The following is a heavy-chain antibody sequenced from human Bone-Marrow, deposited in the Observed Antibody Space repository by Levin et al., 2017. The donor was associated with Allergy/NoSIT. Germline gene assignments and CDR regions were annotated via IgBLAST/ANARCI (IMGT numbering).Heavy chain of an antibody. CDR2: ISSDGNTT. V-gene: IGHV3-74*01. D-gene: IGHD1-7*01. CDR3: TKERFWGELDY. CDR1: GFSFSNYW. Sequence: GGSLRLSCAASGFSFSNYWMHWVRQAPGKGLMWVSRISSDGNTTTYADSVKGRFTISRDNAKNTLSLQMNSLRAEDTAVYYCTKERFWGELDYWGQGAPVTVSS. J-gene: IGHJ4*02.